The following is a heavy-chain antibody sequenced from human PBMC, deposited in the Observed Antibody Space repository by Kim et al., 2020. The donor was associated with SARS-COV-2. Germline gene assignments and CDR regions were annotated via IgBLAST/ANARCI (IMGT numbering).Heavy chain of an antibody. V-gene: IGHV4-34*01. Sequence: SETLSLTCAVYGGSFSGYYWSWIRQPPGKGLEWIGEINHSGSTNYNPSLKSRVTISVDTSKNQFSLKLSSVTTADTAVYYCARGKVKAARLRYYYYGMDVWGQGTTVTVSS. CDR3: ARGKVKAARLRYYYYGMDV. J-gene: IGHJ6*02. CDR2: INHSGST. CDR1: GGSFSGYY. D-gene: IGHD6-6*01.